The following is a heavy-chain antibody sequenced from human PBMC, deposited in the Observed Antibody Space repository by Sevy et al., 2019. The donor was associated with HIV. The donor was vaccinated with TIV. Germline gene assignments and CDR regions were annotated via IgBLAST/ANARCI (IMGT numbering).Heavy chain of an antibody. CDR2: ISYDGSNK. Sequence: GGSLRLSCAASGFTFSSYAMHWVRQAPGKGLEWVAVISYDGSNKYYADSVKGRFTISRDNSKNTLYLQMNSLRAEDTAVYYGARDGGYCSGGSCYIDAFDIWGQGTMVTVSS. D-gene: IGHD2-15*01. CDR3: ARDGGYCSGGSCYIDAFDI. J-gene: IGHJ3*02. V-gene: IGHV3-30-3*01. CDR1: GFTFSSYA.